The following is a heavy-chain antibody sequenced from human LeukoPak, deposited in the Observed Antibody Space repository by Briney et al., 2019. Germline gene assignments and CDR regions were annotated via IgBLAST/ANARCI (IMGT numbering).Heavy chain of an antibody. V-gene: IGHV4-34*01. CDR2: INHSGST. D-gene: IGHD6-13*01. Sequence: SETLSLTCAVYGGSFSGYYWSWIRQPPGKGLEWIGEINHSGSTNYNPSLKSRVTISVDTSKNQFSLKLSSVAAADTAVYYCAREMGIAANYYFDYWGQGTLVTVSS. CDR3: AREMGIAANYYFDY. CDR1: GGSFSGYY. J-gene: IGHJ4*02.